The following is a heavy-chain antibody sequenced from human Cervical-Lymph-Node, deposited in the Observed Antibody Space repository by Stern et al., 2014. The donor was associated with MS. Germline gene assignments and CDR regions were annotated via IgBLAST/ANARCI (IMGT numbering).Heavy chain of an antibody. J-gene: IGHJ4*02. D-gene: IGHD3-16*01. CDR3: ARASPPNDGRRGGFDS. V-gene: IGHV1-69*01. CDR2: VIPILAPA. Sequence: QLVQSGSEVKKPRSSVKVSCKASGGPFSSYAINWVRQAPGQGLEWMGGVIPILAPANSAQKFQGRVTITADASTRTAYIEVSSLRSEDTAVYCCARASPPNDGRRGGFDSWGQGTLVTVSS. CDR1: GGPFSSYA.